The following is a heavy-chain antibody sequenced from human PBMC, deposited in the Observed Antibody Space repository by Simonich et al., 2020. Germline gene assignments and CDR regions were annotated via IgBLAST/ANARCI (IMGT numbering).Heavy chain of an antibody. CDR2: NSSSSIYI. D-gene: IGHD1-26*01. CDR1: GFTFSSYS. Sequence: EVQLVEAGGGLVKPGGSLRLSCAASGFTFSSYSMNWVRQAPGKGLEWCSSNSSSSIYIYYADSVKGRFTISRDNAKTSLYLQMNSLRAEDTAVYYCARGIVGASGAFDIWGQGTMVTVSS. V-gene: IGHV3-21*01. J-gene: IGHJ3*02. CDR3: ARGIVGASGAFDI.